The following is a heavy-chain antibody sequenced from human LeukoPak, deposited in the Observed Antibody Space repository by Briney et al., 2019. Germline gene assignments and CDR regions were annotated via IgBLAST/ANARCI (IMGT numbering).Heavy chain of an antibody. CDR1: GYTFTGYY. V-gene: IGHV1-2*02. Sequence: GASVKVSCKASGYTFTGYYIHWVRQAPGQGLEWMGWINPNSGGTNYAQKFQGRVTMTRDTSISTAYMELSRLRSDDTAVYYCARAYKRGLAAVAGSDYWGQGTLVPSPQ. CDR3: ARAYKRGLAAVAGSDY. CDR2: INPNSGGT. D-gene: IGHD6-19*01. J-gene: IGHJ4*02.